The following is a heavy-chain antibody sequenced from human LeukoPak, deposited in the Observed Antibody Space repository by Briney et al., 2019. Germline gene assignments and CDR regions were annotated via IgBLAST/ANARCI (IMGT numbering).Heavy chain of an antibody. D-gene: IGHD2-2*01. Sequence: SETLSLTCTVSGGSISSYYWSWIRQPAGKGLEWIGRIYTSGSTNYNPSLKSRVTISVDTSKNQFSLKLSSVTAADTAVYYCARGFIVVVPKYYYYMDVWGKGTTVTVSS. CDR3: ARGFIVVVPKYYYYMDV. J-gene: IGHJ6*03. CDR1: GGSISSYY. CDR2: IYTSGST. V-gene: IGHV4-4*07.